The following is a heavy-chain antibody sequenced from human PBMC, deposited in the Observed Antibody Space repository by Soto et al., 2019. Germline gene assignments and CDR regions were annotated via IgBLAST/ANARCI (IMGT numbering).Heavy chain of an antibody. CDR3: ARGYSYGYYYYYMDV. D-gene: IGHD5-18*01. Sequence: GGSLRLSCAASGFTFSSYSMNWVRQAPGKGLEWVSSISSSSSYIYYADAVKGRCTISRDNAKNSLYLQKNSLNAEDTAVYYGARGYSYGYYYYYMDVWGKGTTVTVSS. CDR2: ISSSSSYI. CDR1: GFTFSSYS. V-gene: IGHV3-21*01. J-gene: IGHJ6*03.